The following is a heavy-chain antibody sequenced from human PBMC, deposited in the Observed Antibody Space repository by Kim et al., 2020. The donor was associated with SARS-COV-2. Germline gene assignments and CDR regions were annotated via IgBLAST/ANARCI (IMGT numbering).Heavy chain of an antibody. Sequence: GGSLRLSCAASGFTFSSYGMHWVRQAPGKGLEWVAVIWYDGSNKYYADSVKGRFTISRDNSKNTLYLQMNSLRAEDTAVYYCARDGDYYYDSSGYQDYYGMDVWGQGTTVTVSS. J-gene: IGHJ6*02. CDR1: GFTFSSYG. CDR2: IWYDGSNK. V-gene: IGHV3-33*08. CDR3: ARDGDYYYDSSGYQDYYGMDV. D-gene: IGHD3-22*01.